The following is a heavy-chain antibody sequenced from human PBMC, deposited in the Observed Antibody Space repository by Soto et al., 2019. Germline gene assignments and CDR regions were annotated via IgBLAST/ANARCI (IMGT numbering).Heavy chain of an antibody. CDR3: ARGVTTYSSGWLFDY. CDR2: IYYSGST. D-gene: IGHD6-19*01. Sequence: SETLSLTCTVSGGSISIYYWSWIRQPPGKGLEWIGYIYYSGSTNYNPSLKSRVTISVDTSKNQFSLKLSSVTAADTAVYYCARGVTTYSSGWLFDYWGQGTLVTVPS. CDR1: GGSISIYY. J-gene: IGHJ4*02. V-gene: IGHV4-59*01.